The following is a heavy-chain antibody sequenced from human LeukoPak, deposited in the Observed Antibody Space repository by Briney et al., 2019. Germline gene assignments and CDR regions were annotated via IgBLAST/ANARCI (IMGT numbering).Heavy chain of an antibody. D-gene: IGHD6-13*01. Sequence: GESLKISCKGSGYSFATYWIGWVRQMPGKGLEWMGIIYPGDSDTRYSPSFQGQVTISADKSISTAYLQWSSLKASDTAMYYCARPPSSSWQNWYFDLWGRGTLVTVSS. CDR3: ARPPSSSWQNWYFDL. V-gene: IGHV5-51*01. CDR2: IYPGDSDT. J-gene: IGHJ2*01. CDR1: GYSFATYW.